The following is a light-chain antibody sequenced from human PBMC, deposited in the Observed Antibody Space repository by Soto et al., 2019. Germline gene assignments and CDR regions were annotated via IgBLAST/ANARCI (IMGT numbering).Light chain of an antibody. CDR3: QQYYSVPYT. V-gene: IGKV4-1*01. J-gene: IGKJ2*01. CDR1: QSVLYSSNNNNY. Sequence: DIVMTQSPDSLAVSLGERATINCKSSQSVLYSSNNNNYLAWFQQKPGQPPRLLIYWASLRESGVPDRFSGSGSGADFTLTINSLPAEDVAVYYCQQYYSVPYTFGQGTKLEI. CDR2: WAS.